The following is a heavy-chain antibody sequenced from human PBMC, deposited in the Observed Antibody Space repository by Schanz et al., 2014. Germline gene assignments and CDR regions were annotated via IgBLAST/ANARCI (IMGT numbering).Heavy chain of an antibody. CDR1: GFTFNNYG. Sequence: QVQVVESGGGVVQPGRSLRLSCVASGFTFNNYGMHWVRQAPGKGLGWVAVIWHDGSGKYYADSVKGRFTISRDNSKNTLYLEMNSLRAEDTAVYFCARDRAAGYYDSGMSYYYYGMAVRGPGTPVTVSS. J-gene: IGHJ6*02. D-gene: IGHD3-10*01. CDR3: ARDRAAGYYDSGMSYYYYGMAV. V-gene: IGHV3-33*01. CDR2: IWHDGSGK.